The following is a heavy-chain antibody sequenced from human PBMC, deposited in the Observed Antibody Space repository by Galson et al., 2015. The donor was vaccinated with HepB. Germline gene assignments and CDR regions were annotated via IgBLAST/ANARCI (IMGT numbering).Heavy chain of an antibody. J-gene: IGHJ6*02. Sequence: SETLSLTCAVYGGSFSGYYWSWIRQPPGKGLEWIGEINHSGSTNYNPSLKSRVTISVDTSKNQFSLKLSSVTAADTAVYYCARGRAVVSYYGSGSYSGYYYGMDVWGQGTTVTVSS. CDR1: GGSFSGYY. V-gene: IGHV4-34*01. D-gene: IGHD3-10*01. CDR2: INHSGST. CDR3: ARGRAVVSYYGSGSYSGYYYGMDV.